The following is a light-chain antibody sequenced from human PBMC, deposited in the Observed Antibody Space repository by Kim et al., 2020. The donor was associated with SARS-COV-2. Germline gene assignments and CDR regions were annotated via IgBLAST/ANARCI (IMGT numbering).Light chain of an antibody. CDR2: GAS. CDR3: QQYGTSPRT. CDR1: QSVTSSY. V-gene: IGKV3-20*01. J-gene: IGKJ1*01. Sequence: SPGERVTLSCRASQSVTSSYLAWYQRKPGQAPRLLMYGASSRATGIPDRFSGSGSGTDFTLTISRLEPEDFAVYYCQQYGTSPRTFGQGTKVDIK.